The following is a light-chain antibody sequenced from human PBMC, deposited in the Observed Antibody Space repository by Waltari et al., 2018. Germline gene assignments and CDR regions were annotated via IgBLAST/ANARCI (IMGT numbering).Light chain of an antibody. Sequence: QSVLTQPPSVSAAAGQRVTISCSGTDSDIGRTFVSWYQRVPGTAPRLLIYENTERPSGVPDRFSGSKSGTSATLDIAGLQTGDEAQYYCATWESGLSLFGGGTTLTVL. CDR2: ENT. V-gene: IGLV1-51*02. CDR3: ATWESGLSL. J-gene: IGLJ3*02. CDR1: DSDIGRTF.